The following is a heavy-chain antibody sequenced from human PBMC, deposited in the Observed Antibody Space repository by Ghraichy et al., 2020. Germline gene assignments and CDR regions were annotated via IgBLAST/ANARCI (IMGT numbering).Heavy chain of an antibody. J-gene: IGHJ3*02. CDR2: ISSSGSTI. D-gene: IGHD3-22*01. V-gene: IGHV3-48*03. Sequence: GSLRLSCAASGFTFSSYEMNWVRQAPGKGLEWVSYISSSGSTIYYADSVKGRFTISRDNAKNSLYLQMNSLRAEDTAVYYCARDGPPYYYDSKEDAFDIWGQGTMVTVSS. CDR1: GFTFSSYE. CDR3: ARDGPPYYYDSKEDAFDI.